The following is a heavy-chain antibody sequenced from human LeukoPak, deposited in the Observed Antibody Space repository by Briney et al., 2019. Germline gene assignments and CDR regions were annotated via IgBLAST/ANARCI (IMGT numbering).Heavy chain of an antibody. CDR3: ARHSSGSNFDY. CDR2: IYYSGST. CDR1: GGSISGARYY. D-gene: IGHD6-19*01. Sequence: PSQTLSLTCTVSGGSISGARYYWGWIRQPPGKGLEWIGSIYYSGSTYYNPSLKSRVTISVDTSKNQFSLKLSSVTAADTAVYYCARHSSGSNFDYWGQGTLVTVSS. V-gene: IGHV4-39*01. J-gene: IGHJ4*02.